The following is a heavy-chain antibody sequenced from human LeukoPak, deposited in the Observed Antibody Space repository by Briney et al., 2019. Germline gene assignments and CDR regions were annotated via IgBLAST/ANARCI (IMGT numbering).Heavy chain of an antibody. CDR3: ARSKTGTIYYFDY. CDR2: IYYSGST. V-gene: IGHV4-39*01. CDR1: GGSISSSSYY. D-gene: IGHD1-7*01. J-gene: IGHJ4*02. Sequence: SETLSLTCTVSGGSISSSSYYWGWIRQPPGKGLEWIGSIYYSGSTYYNPSLKSRVAIYVDTSKNQFSLKLSSVTAADTAVYYCARSKTGTIYYFDYWGQGTLVTVSS.